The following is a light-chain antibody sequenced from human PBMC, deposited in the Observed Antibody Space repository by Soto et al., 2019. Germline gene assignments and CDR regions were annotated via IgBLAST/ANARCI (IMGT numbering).Light chain of an antibody. Sequence: EIVLTQSPGTLSLSPGERATLSCRASQSVSSSYLAWYQQKPGQAPSLLIYGGSSRATGIPDRFSGSGSGTDFTLTISRLEPEDFAVYYCQQYGRSPPKTFGQGTKVEIK. CDR1: QSVSSSY. CDR3: QQYGRSPPKT. CDR2: GGS. J-gene: IGKJ1*01. V-gene: IGKV3-20*01.